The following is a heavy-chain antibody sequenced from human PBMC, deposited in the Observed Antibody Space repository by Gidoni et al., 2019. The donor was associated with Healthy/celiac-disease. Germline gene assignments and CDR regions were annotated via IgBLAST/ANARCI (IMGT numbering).Heavy chain of an antibody. CDR3: ARAYLGAFDI. CDR1: GFTVSSNY. Sequence: EVQLVESGGGLVKPGGSLRLSCAASGFTVSSNYMSWVRQAPGKGLEWVSVIYSGGSTYYADSVKGRFTISGHNSKNTLYLQMNSLRAEDTAVYYCARAYLGAFDIWGQGTMVTVSS. CDR2: IYSGGST. D-gene: IGHD3-10*01. V-gene: IGHV3-53*04. J-gene: IGHJ3*02.